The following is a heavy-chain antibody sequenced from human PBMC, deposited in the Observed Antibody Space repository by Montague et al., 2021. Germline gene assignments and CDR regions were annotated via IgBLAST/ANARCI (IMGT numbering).Heavy chain of an antibody. V-gene: IGHV6-1*01. D-gene: IGHD6-13*01. CDR3: ARDPRYSLSWSFDY. CDR2: RHHRLERNN. Sequence: CAISGDSDGIEEAGRRWEEHTSELESHHEGGRHHRLERNNDYAVSVKSRMTISPDTSKNQFSLQLSSVTPEDRAVYYCARDPRYSLSWSFDYWGQGTLVTVSS. J-gene: IGHJ4*02. CDR1: GDSDGIEEAG.